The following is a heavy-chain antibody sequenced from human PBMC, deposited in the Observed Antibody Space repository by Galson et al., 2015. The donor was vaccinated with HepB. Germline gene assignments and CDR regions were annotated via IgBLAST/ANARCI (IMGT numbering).Heavy chain of an antibody. CDR2: INADGSSA. J-gene: IGHJ4*02. Sequence: SLRLSCAASGFTFSSHGMHWVRQAPGKGLAWVTRINADGSSASYADSAKGRFTISRDNAKNTLYLQMNSLRLEDTAVYYCARGPEASGGYYSGAHWGQVTLVTVS. CDR3: ARGPEASGGYYSGAH. D-gene: IGHD3-10*01. CDR1: GFTFSSHG. V-gene: IGHV3-74*01.